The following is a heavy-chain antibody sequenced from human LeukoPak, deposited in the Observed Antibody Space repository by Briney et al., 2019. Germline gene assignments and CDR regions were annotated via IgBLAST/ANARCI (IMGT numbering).Heavy chain of an antibody. J-gene: IGHJ4*02. Sequence: GGSLRLSCAASGFSFSTYYVNWVRQAPGKGLEWVSCISSSSTYIYYADSVRGRFAISRDNAKNSLYLQMNSLRAEDTAVYYCARENVAVPGGDYWGQGTLVTVSA. CDR3: ARENVAVPGGDY. D-gene: IGHD6-19*01. CDR2: ISSSSTYI. V-gene: IGHV3-21*01. CDR1: GFSFSTYY.